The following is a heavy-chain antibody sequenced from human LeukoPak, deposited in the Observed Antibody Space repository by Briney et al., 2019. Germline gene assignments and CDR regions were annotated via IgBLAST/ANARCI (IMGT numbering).Heavy chain of an antibody. CDR1: GYPFTTWE. V-gene: IGHV1-8*01. CDR2: VHPNGGNT. Sequence: ASVKVSCKTSGYPFTTWEINWVRQAAGQGLEWMGWVHPNGGNTAYAQKFQGRVTMTRDTSISTAYMELSGLTSDDTAVYFCARGPRNDPWGQGTLATVPS. J-gene: IGHJ5*02. D-gene: IGHD1-14*01. CDR3: ARGPRNDP.